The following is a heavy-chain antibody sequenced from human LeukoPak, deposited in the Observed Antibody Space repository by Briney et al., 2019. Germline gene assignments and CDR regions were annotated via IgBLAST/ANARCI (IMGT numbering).Heavy chain of an antibody. CDR3: AKAVSGNYIKGFDY. CDR1: GFVFSDYS. CDR2: ISGSGGST. J-gene: IGHJ4*02. Sequence: GGSLRLSCTASGFVFSDYSMNWVRQAPGKGLEWVSAISGSGGSTYYADSVKGRFTISRDNSKNTLYLQMNSLRAEDTAVYYCAKAVSGNYIKGFDYWGQGILVTVSS. D-gene: IGHD1-26*01. V-gene: IGHV3-23*01.